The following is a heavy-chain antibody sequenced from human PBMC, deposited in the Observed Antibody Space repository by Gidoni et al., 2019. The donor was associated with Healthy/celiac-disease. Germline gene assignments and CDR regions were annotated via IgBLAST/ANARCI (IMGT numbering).Heavy chain of an antibody. CDR1: GYTFTSYD. D-gene: IGHD3-10*01. V-gene: IGHV1-8*01. CDR2: MNPNSGNT. J-gene: IGHJ6*02. Sequence: QVQLVQSGAEVKKPGASVKVSCKASGYTFTSYDINWVRQATGQGLEWMGWMNPNSGNTGYAQKFQGRVTMTRNTSISTAYMELSSLRSEDTAVYYCASGANYYGSGGSLIDYYYGMDVWGQGTTVTVSS. CDR3: ASGANYYGSGGSLIDYYYGMDV.